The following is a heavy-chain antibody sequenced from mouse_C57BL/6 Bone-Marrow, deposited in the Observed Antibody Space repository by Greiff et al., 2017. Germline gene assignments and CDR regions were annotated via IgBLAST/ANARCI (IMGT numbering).Heavy chain of an antibody. Sequence: VQLQQSGPELVKPGASVKISCKASGYTFTDYYMNWVKQSHGKSLEWIGDINPNNGGTSYNQKFKGKATLTVDKSSSTAYMELRSLTSEDSAVYYCARSWLRRAWFAYWGQGTLVTVSA. J-gene: IGHJ3*01. D-gene: IGHD2-2*01. V-gene: IGHV1-26*01. CDR2: INPNNGGT. CDR1: GYTFTDYY. CDR3: ARSWLRRAWFAY.